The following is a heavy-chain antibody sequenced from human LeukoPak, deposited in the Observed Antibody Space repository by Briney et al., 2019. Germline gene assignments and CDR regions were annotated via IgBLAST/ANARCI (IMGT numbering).Heavy chain of an antibody. D-gene: IGHD4-23*01. V-gene: IGHV4-31*03. CDR1: GGSVSSGGYS. Sequence: SQTLSLTCTVSGGSVSSGGYSWSWIRQHPGKSLGWIGSIYYSASTSYNPSLKSRVTISVDTSNNQFSLKLNSVTAADTAVYYCARVYGGNWVWFDPWGQGTLVTVSS. CDR2: IYYSAST. J-gene: IGHJ5*02. CDR3: ARVYGGNWVWFDP.